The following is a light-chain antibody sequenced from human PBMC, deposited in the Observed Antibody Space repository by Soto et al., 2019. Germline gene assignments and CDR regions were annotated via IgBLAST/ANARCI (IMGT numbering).Light chain of an antibody. CDR2: DAS. CDR3: QQYDYPPYT. J-gene: IGKJ2*01. V-gene: IGKV1-33*01. Sequence: DIQMTQSPSSLSATVGDRVTITCKASQDISKYLNWYQQKPGKAPKLLIYDASNLETGVPSRFSGSGSATDFSLTINSLQPEDIATYYCQQYDYPPYTFGQGTKMEI. CDR1: QDISKY.